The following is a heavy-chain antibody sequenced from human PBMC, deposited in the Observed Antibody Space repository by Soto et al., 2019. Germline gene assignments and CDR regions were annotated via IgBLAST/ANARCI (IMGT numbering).Heavy chain of an antibody. CDR1: GFTFSSYS. V-gene: IGHV3-21*01. J-gene: IGHJ4*02. Sequence: EVQLVESGGGLVKPGGSLRLSCAASGFTFSSYSMNWVRQAPGKGLEWVSSISSSSSYIYYADSVKGRFTISRDNAKNSLYLQMNSLRAEDTAVYYCAREEQHQNTDLFDYWGQGTLVTVSS. CDR3: AREEQHQNTDLFDY. D-gene: IGHD1-26*01. CDR2: ISSSSSYI.